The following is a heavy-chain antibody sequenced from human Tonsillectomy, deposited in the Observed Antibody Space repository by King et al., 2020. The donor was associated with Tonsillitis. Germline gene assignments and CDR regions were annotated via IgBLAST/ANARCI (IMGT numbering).Heavy chain of an antibody. CDR3: ARAGSIAAAGTGYFFDS. Sequence: VQLQESGSGLVKPSQTLSLTCAVSGGSISSGDFSWSWIRQPPGKGLEWIAYIYHSGSTYYNPSLKSRVTIFVDRSKNQFFLKLNSVTAADTAVYYCARAGSIAAAGTGYFFDSWGQGTLVTVSS. D-gene: IGHD6-13*01. J-gene: IGHJ4*02. V-gene: IGHV4-30-2*01. CDR2: IYHSGST. CDR1: GGSISSGDFS.